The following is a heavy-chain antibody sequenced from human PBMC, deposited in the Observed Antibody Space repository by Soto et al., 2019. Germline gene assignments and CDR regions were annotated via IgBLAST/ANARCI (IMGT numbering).Heavy chain of an antibody. CDR2: ISYDGSNK. Sequence: PGGSLRLSCAGSGFTFSSYAMHWVRQAPGKGLEWVAVISYDGSNKYYADSVKGRFTISRDNSKNTLYLQMNSLRAEDTAVYYCARDFPYYYDGSGHPDYWGQGTLVTVSS. V-gene: IGHV3-30-3*01. CDR1: GFTFSSYA. J-gene: IGHJ4*02. CDR3: ARDFPYYYDGSGHPDY. D-gene: IGHD3-22*01.